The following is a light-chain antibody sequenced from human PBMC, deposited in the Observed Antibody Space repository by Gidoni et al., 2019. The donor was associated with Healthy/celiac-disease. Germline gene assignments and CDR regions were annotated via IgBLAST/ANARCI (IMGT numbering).Light chain of an antibody. CDR2: AAS. CDR3: QQSYSTSWT. V-gene: IGKV1-39*01. Sequence: DIQMTQSPSSLSASVGDRVTITCRASQSISSYLNWYQQKPGKAPKLLIYAASSLKSGDPSRFSGSGSGTDFTLTISSLQPEDFATYYCQQSYSTSWTFGQGTKVEIK. J-gene: IGKJ1*01. CDR1: QSISSY.